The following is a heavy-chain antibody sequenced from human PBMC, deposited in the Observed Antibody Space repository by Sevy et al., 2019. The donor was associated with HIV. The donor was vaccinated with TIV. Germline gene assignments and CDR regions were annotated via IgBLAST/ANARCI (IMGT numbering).Heavy chain of an antibody. CDR2: ISYDGSNK. CDR3: AKTGDSSGYYYFDY. Sequence: GGSLRLSCAASGFTFSSYGMHWVRQAPGKGLEWVAVISYDGSNKYYADSVKGRFTISRDNSKNTLYLQMNSLRAEDTAVYYCAKTGDSSGYYYFDYWGHGTLVTVSS. D-gene: IGHD3-22*01. J-gene: IGHJ4*01. V-gene: IGHV3-30*18. CDR1: GFTFSSYG.